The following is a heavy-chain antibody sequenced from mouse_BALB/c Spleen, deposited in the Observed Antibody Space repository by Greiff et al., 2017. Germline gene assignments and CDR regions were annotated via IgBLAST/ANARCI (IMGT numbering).Heavy chain of an antibody. V-gene: IGHV1S81*02. CDR3: AREAIYGNYDFDY. Sequence: QVQLKQPGAELVKPGASVKLSCKASGYTFTSYWMHWVKQRPGQGLEWIGEINPSNGRTNYNEKFKSKATLTVDKSSSTAYMQLSSLTSEDSAVYYCAREAIYGNYDFDYWGQGTTLTVSS. D-gene: IGHD2-1*01. J-gene: IGHJ2*01. CDR1: GYTFTSYW. CDR2: INPSNGRT.